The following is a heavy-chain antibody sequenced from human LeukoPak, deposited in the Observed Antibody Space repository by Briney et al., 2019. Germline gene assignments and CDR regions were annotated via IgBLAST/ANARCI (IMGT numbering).Heavy chain of an antibody. Sequence: SETLSLTCTVSGGSISSYYWSWIRQPPGKGLEWIGYIYYSGSTNYNPSLKSRVTISVDTSKNQFSLKLSSVTAADTAVYYCAREVKGYCSSTSCYWDAGMDVWGQGTTVTVSS. CDR3: AREVKGYCSSTSCYWDAGMDV. D-gene: IGHD2-2*01. V-gene: IGHV4-59*01. CDR1: GGSISSYY. CDR2: IYYSGST. J-gene: IGHJ6*02.